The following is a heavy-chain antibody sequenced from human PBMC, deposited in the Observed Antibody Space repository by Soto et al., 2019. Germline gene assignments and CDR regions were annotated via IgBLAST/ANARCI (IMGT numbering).Heavy chain of an antibody. CDR2: IKRQSAGGTK. V-gene: IGHV3-15*02. D-gene: IGHD3-10*01. CDR1: GFTFSNAW. CDR3: STAFQLYSSGLGTYYHQPFYHYGLDV. Sequence: EVQLVESGGTLVKPGGSLRLSCAASGFTFSNAWMTWVRQAPGKGLEWVGRIKRQSAGGTKDYAAPVKGRFSISRDDSKDTVYLQMNSLKTEDTGVYYCSTAFQLYSSGLGTYYHQPFYHYGLDVWGQGTTVIVSS. J-gene: IGHJ6*02.